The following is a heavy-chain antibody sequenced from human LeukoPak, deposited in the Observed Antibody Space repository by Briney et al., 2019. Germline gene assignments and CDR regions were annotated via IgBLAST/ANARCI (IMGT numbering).Heavy chain of an antibody. J-gene: IGHJ6*02. D-gene: IGHD3-3*01. CDR2: IWYDGSNK. CDR3: ARQESLRFLEWLPHYYYYYGMDV. Sequence: PGGYLRLSCAASGFTFSSYGMHWVRQAPGKGLEWVAVIWYDGSNKYYADSVKGRFTISRDNSKNTLYLQMNSLRAEDTAVYYCARQESLRFLEWLPHYYYYYGMDVWGQGTTVTVSS. V-gene: IGHV3-33*01. CDR1: GFTFSSYG.